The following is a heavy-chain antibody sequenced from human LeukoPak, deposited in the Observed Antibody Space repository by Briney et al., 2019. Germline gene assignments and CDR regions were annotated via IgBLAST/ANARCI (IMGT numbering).Heavy chain of an antibody. J-gene: IGHJ1*01. Sequence: ASVKVSCKASGYTFTSYDIHWVRHATGKGLEWMGWMNPNSGNTGYAQKFQGRVTMTRNTSISTAYMELSSLRSEDTAVYYCARATTASDVQHWGQGTLVTVSS. V-gene: IGHV1-8*01. CDR1: GYTFTSYD. D-gene: IGHD4-11*01. CDR3: ARATTASDVQH. CDR2: MNPNSGNT.